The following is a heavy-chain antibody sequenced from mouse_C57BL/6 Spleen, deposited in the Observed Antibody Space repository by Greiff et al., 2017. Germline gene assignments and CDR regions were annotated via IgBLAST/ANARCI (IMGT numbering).Heavy chain of an antibody. Sequence: EVKLVESGGGLVKPGGSLKLSCAASGFTFSDYGMHWVRQAPEKGLEWVAYISSGSSTIYYADTVQGRFTISRDNAKNTLFLQMTSLRSEDTAMYYCARRFYYGSSHYYAMDYWGQGTSVTVSS. D-gene: IGHD1-1*01. CDR2: ISSGSSTI. CDR1: GFTFSDYG. J-gene: IGHJ4*01. CDR3: ARRFYYGSSHYYAMDY. V-gene: IGHV5-17*01.